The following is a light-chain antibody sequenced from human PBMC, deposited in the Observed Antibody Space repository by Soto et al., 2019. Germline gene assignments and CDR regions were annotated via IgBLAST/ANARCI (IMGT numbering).Light chain of an antibody. CDR3: SSYISSSSYV. Sequence: QSVLTQPASVSAPPGQSIAISCTGTSSDVGAYNSVSWYQQYPGKAPKLMIHDVTNRPSGVSDRFSGSKSGNTASLTISGLQAEDEADYYCSSYISSSSYVFGSGTKVTVL. CDR1: SSDVGAYNS. CDR2: DVT. V-gene: IGLV2-14*01. J-gene: IGLJ1*01.